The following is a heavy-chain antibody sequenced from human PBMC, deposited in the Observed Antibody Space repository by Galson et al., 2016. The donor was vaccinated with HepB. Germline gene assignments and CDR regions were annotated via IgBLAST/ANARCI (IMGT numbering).Heavy chain of an antibody. CDR1: GFTYSSQA. Sequence: SLRLSCAASGFTYSSQAIYWVRQAPGKGLEWVAVVSYDDSNKYYADSVKGRFTISRDNSQNTLYLQMNSLRAEDTAVYYCAKPWGVYSSGWYVDYWGQGTLVTVSS. D-gene: IGHD6-19*01. CDR3: AKPWGVYSSGWYVDY. CDR2: VSYDDSNK. V-gene: IGHV3-30-3*02. J-gene: IGHJ4*02.